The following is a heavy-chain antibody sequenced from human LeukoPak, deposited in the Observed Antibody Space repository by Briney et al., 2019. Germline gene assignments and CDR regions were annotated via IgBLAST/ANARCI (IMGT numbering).Heavy chain of an antibody. CDR2: IIPILGIA. CDR3: ARDQGYCSSATCYEVYQFDS. J-gene: IGHJ4*02. V-gene: IGHV1-69*04. Sequence: SVKVSCKASGGTFSSYAISWVRQAPGQGLEWMGRIIPILGIANYAQKFQGRVTMTTDTSTSTAYMELRSLRSDDTAVYYCARDQGYCSSATCYEVYQFDSWGQGTLVTVSS. CDR1: GGTFSSYA. D-gene: IGHD2-2*01.